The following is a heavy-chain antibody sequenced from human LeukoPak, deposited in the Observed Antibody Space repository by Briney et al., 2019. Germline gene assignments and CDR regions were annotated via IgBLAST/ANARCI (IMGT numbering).Heavy chain of an antibody. D-gene: IGHD2-8*01. CDR3: ARDSNGNLGY. Sequence: PSGTLSLTCTVSGGSISSYCWSWIRQPPGKGLEWIGYIYYSGCTNYNPSLKSRVTISVNASKNQFSLKLSSVTAADTAVYYCARDSNGNLGYWSQGTLVTVSS. CDR2: IYYSGCT. V-gene: IGHV4-59*01. CDR1: GGSISSYC. J-gene: IGHJ4*02.